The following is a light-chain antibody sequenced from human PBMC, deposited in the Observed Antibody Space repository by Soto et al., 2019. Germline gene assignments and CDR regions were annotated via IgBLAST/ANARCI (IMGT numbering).Light chain of an antibody. Sequence: EIVLTQSPGTLSLSPGERATLSCRASQSVSNNFLSWYQQKPGQAPRLLFYGASSRATGIPDRFSGGGSGTDFILTISRLEPEDFAVYYCQQYSRSPFTFGPGTKVDIK. CDR1: QSVSNNF. CDR2: GAS. V-gene: IGKV3-20*01. CDR3: QQYSRSPFT. J-gene: IGKJ3*01.